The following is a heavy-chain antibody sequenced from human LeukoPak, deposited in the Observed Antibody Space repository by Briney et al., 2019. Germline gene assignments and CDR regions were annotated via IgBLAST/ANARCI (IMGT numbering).Heavy chain of an antibody. D-gene: IGHD1-26*01. CDR2: IYYSGST. V-gene: IGHV4-59*01. CDR1: GGSISSYY. CDR3: ARGRAGAHAFDI. J-gene: IGHJ3*02. Sequence: PSETLSLTCTVSGGSISSYYWNWIRQPPGKELEWIGYIYYSGSTNYNPSLKSRVTMSVDTSKNQFSLKLSSVTAADTAVYYCARGRAGAHAFDIWGQGTMATVSS.